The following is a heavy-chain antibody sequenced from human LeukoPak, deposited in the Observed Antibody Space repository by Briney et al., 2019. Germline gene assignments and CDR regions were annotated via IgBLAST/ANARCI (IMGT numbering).Heavy chain of an antibody. Sequence: GGSLRLACAASGFTFSNDWMTWVRQAPGRGLEWVAHIKQDGSETHYVDSGKGRFTISRDNAKNSLYLQINSLRAEETAVYYCGRLRSGEGWLDPWGQGTLITVS. CDR2: IKQDGSET. D-gene: IGHD3-10*01. V-gene: IGHV3-7*01. CDR3: GRLRSGEGWLDP. CDR1: GFTFSNDW. J-gene: IGHJ5*02.